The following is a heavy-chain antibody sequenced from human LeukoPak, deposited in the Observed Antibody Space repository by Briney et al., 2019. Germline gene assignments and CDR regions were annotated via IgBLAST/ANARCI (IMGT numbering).Heavy chain of an antibody. Sequence: SETLSLTCTVSGGSISSSSYYWGWIRQPPGKGLEWMGSISYSGSTYYYPSLKSRVTISVDTSKNQFSLKLSSVTAADTAVYYCARGLGGWYPPYFDYWGQGTLVTVSS. CDR3: ARGLGGWYPPYFDY. CDR1: GGSISSSSYY. V-gene: IGHV4-39*07. D-gene: IGHD6-19*01. J-gene: IGHJ4*02. CDR2: ISYSGST.